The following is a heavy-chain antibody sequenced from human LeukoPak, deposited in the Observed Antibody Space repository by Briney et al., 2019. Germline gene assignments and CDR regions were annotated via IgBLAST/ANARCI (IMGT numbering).Heavy chain of an antibody. D-gene: IGHD1-26*01. Sequence: PGGSLRLSCAASGFTFDDYAMHWVRQAPGKGLEWVSGISWNSGSIGCADSVKGRFTISRDNAKNSLYLQMNSLRAEDTALYYCAKDSGSYWNGAFDYWGQGTLVTVSS. J-gene: IGHJ4*02. V-gene: IGHV3-9*01. CDR3: AKDSGSYWNGAFDY. CDR1: GFTFDDYA. CDR2: ISWNSGSI.